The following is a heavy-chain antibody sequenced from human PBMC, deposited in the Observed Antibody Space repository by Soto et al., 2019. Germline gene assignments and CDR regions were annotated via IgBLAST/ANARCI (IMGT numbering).Heavy chain of an antibody. J-gene: IGHJ6*02. CDR1: GFTFSSYG. Sequence: GGSLRLSCAASGFTFSSYGMHWVRQAPGKGLEWVAVIWYDGSNKYYADSVKGRFTISRDNSKNTLYLQMNSLRAEDTAVYYCARDLRGPQQKATHYYYGMDVWGQGTTVTVSS. CDR2: IWYDGSNK. CDR3: ARDLRGPQQKATHYYYGMDV. V-gene: IGHV3-33*01. D-gene: IGHD2-2*01.